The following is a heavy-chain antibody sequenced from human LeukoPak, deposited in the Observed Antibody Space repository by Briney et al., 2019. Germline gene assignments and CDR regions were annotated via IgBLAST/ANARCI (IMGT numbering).Heavy chain of an antibody. CDR3: ARGPKGAGCSGGSCYRTGVYFDY. D-gene: IGHD2-15*01. Sequence: PSETLSLTCAVYGGSFSGYYWSWIRQPPGKGLEWIGEINHSGSTNYNPSLKSRVTISVDTSKNQFSLKRSSVTAADTAVYYCARGPKGAGCSGGSCYRTGVYFDYWGQGTLVTVSS. CDR2: INHSGST. J-gene: IGHJ4*02. V-gene: IGHV4-34*01. CDR1: GGSFSGYY.